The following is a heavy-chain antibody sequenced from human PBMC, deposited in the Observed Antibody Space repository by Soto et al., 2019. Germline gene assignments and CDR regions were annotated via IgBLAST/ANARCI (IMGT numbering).Heavy chain of an antibody. Sequence: PSETLSLTCLVSGDSISSYYWSWIRQPPGKGLELVGYIYYSGSTTYNPSLKRRVTISLDTSKNQFSLKLSSVTAADTAVYYCARVPSSRYGNWFDPWGQGTLVTVSS. CDR1: GDSISSYY. CDR2: IYYSGST. D-gene: IGHD6-13*01. CDR3: ARVPSSRYGNWFDP. J-gene: IGHJ5*02. V-gene: IGHV4-59*01.